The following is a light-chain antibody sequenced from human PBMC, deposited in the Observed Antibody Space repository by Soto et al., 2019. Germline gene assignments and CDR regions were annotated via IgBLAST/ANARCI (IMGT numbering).Light chain of an antibody. CDR2: VNGDGSH. V-gene: IGLV4-69*01. CDR1: SGHSTYA. J-gene: IGLJ2*01. CDR3: QTWGTGIQV. Sequence: QPVLTQSPSASASLGASVKLTCTLSSGHSTYAIKWHQQQPEKGPRYLMKVNGDGSHNKGDGIPDRFSGSSSGLERYLTISSLQSEDEADYYCQTWGTGIQVFGGGTKRTVL.